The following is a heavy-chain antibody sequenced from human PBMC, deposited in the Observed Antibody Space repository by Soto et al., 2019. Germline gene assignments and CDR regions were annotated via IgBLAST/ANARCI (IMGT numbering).Heavy chain of an antibody. J-gene: IGHJ5*02. CDR1: GFSLSTSGVG. D-gene: IGHD3-22*01. CDR2: IYWDDDK. V-gene: IGHV2-5*02. Sequence: QITLKESGPTLVKPTQTLTLTCTFSGFSLSTSGVGVGWIRQPPGKALEWLALIYWDDDKRYSPSLKSRLTSTKDTSKNQVVLTMTNMDPVDTATYYCAHSLIGYYYDSSGSNWFDPWAQGTLVTVSS. CDR3: AHSLIGYYYDSSGSNWFDP.